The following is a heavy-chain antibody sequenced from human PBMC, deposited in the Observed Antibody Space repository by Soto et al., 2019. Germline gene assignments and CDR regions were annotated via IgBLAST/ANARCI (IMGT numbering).Heavy chain of an antibody. D-gene: IGHD6-19*01. J-gene: IGHJ2*01. CDR2: INHSGST. CDR1: GGSFSPYF. V-gene: IGHV4-34*01. CDR3: ARLASGWQYYYFDF. Sequence: TAAVSLTCAVYGGSFSPYFWSWIRQPPGKGLEWIGEINHSGSTNYNPSLTRRATLSVDTSKNQVSLKLTSVTAADTAVYYCARLASGWQYYYFDFWGRGTPVTVSS.